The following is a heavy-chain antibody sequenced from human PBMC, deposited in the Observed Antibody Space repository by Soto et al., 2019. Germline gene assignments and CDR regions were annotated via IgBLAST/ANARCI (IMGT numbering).Heavy chain of an antibody. CDR3: ARHHGPTTSENWFDP. J-gene: IGHJ5*02. CDR1: GYTFFTYD. CDR2: ISTYSGDT. Sequence: QVHLVQSGVEVKTPGASVKVSCQASGYTFFTYDISWVRQAPGQGLEWMGWISTYSGDTKYAQKFQCRVTMTTDTSKTTAYLALRSRRSDDTAVYYCARHHGPTTSENWFDPWGQGTLGTVSS. V-gene: IGHV1-18*01. D-gene: IGHD5-12*01.